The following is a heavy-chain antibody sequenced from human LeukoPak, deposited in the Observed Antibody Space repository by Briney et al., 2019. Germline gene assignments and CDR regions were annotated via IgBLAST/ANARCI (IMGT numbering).Heavy chain of an antibody. V-gene: IGHV3-23*01. Sequence: PGGSLRLSCAAAGFTFSSYGMSWVRQAPGEGLEWVAAISGSGGSTYYADSVKGRFTISRDNSKNTLYLQMNSLRAEDTAVYYCARDMRVDSSGYYEAFDIWGQGTMVTVSS. D-gene: IGHD3-22*01. CDR2: ISGSGGST. CDR3: ARDMRVDSSGYYEAFDI. J-gene: IGHJ3*02. CDR1: GFTFSSYG.